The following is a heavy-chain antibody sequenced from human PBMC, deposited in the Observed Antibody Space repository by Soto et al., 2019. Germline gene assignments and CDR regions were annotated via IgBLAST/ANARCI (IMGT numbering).Heavy chain of an antibody. V-gene: IGHV4-59*01. J-gene: IGHJ4*02. CDR1: GGSISSYY. D-gene: IGHD2-2*01. CDR2: IYYSGST. Sequence: SETLSLTCTVSGGSISSYYWSWIRQPPGKGLEWIGYIYYSGSTNYNPSLKSRVTISVDTSKNQFSLKLSSVTAADTAVYYCARRSCSSTSCYRAFDYWGQGTLVTVSS. CDR3: ARRSCSSTSCYRAFDY.